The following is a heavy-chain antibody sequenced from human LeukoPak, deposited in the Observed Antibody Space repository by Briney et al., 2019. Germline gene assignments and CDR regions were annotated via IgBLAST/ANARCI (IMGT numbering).Heavy chain of an antibody. CDR3: ARGSRGQQLVSWFDP. CDR2: IYYSGST. J-gene: IGHJ5*02. CDR1: RFSFSSFNM. V-gene: IGHV4-39*07. Sequence: GSLRLSCAVSRFSFSSFNMHWVRQPPGKGLEWIGSIYYSGSTYYNPSLKSRVTISVDTSKNQFSLKLSSVTAADTAGYYCARGSRGQQLVSWFDPWGQGTLVTVSS. D-gene: IGHD6-13*01.